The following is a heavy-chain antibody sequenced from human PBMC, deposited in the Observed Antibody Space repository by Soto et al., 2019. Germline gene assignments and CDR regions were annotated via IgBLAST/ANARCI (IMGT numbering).Heavy chain of an antibody. CDR1: GFTFSRYW. V-gene: IGHV3-74*01. J-gene: IGHJ6*02. CDR3: ASNYAYAEGYYWYGIDV. Sequence: GGSLRLSCAASGFTFSRYWMHWVRQAPGKGLVWVSRISSYGSETHYADSVKGRFTISRDNAKNTLYLQMESLRADDTAVYYCASNYAYAEGYYWYGIDVWGQGTTVTVSS. CDR2: ISSYGSET. D-gene: IGHD3-16*01.